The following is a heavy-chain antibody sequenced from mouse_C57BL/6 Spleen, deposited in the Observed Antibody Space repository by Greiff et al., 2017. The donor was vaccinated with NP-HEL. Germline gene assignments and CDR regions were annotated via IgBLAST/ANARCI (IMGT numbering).Heavy chain of an antibody. V-gene: IGHV10-1*01. CDR3: VRESYYGSSYGFAY. CDR1: GFSFNTYA. CDR2: IRSKSNNYAT. D-gene: IGHD1-1*01. J-gene: IGHJ3*01. Sequence: EVKLVESGGGLVQPKGSLKLSCAASGFSFNTYAMNWVRQAPGKGLEWVARIRSKSNNYATYYADSVKDRFTISRDDSESMLYLQMINLKTEDTAMYYCVRESYYGSSYGFAYWGQGTLVTVSA.